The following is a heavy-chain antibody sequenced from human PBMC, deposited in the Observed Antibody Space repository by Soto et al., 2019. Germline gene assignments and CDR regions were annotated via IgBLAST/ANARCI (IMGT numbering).Heavy chain of an antibody. D-gene: IGHD3-10*01. CDR2: INPNSGGT. CDR3: ARDPESRSHYGSGSPLGY. J-gene: IGHJ4*02. V-gene: IGHV1-2*02. Sequence: ASVKVSCKASGYTFTGYYMHWVRQAPGQGLERMGWINPNSGGTNYAQKFQGRVTMTRDTSISTAYMELSRLRSDDTAVYYCARDPESRSHYGSGSPLGYWGQGTLVTVSS. CDR1: GYTFTGYY.